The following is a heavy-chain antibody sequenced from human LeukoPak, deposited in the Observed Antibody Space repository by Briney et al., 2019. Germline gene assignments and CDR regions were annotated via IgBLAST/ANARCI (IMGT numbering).Heavy chain of an antibody. CDR3: ARGGYYYGSGSYSHYYYYGMDV. J-gene: IGHJ6*02. Sequence: GASVKVSCKASGYTFTSYDINWVRQATGQGLEWMGWMNPNSGNTGYAQKFQGRVTMTRNTPITNACMELSSLRSEDTAVYYCARGGYYYGSGSYSHYYYYGMDVWGQRTTVTVSS. V-gene: IGHV1-8*01. CDR1: GYTFTSYD. CDR2: MNPNSGNT. D-gene: IGHD3-10*01.